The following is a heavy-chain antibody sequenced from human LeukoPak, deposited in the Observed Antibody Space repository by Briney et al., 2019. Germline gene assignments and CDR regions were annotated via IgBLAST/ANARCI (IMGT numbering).Heavy chain of an antibody. CDR3: ASLPWLVRWIYY. D-gene: IGHD6-19*01. CDR2: ISYDGGNK. V-gene: IGHV3-30-3*01. J-gene: IGHJ4*02. Sequence: GGSLRLSCAASGFTFSSYAMHWVRQAPGKGLEWVAFISYDGGNKFYAGSVKGRFTISRDNARNSLYLQMNNLRAEDTAVYFCASLPWLVRWIYYWGQGTLVTVSS. CDR1: GFTFSSYA.